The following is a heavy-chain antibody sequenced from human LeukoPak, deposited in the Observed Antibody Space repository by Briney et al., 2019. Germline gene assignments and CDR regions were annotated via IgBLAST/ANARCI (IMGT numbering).Heavy chain of an antibody. J-gene: IGHJ4*02. D-gene: IGHD3-16*01. V-gene: IGHV3-11*01. CDR2: ISSSGTTI. Sequence: AGSLTLSCAVSGFSFSDYYMSWIRQAPGKGLEWVSYISSSGTTIYYADSVKGRFTISRDNAKNSLYLQMNSLRAEDTAVYYCARDLFGMAYYFDYWGQGTLVTVSS. CDR3: ARDLFGMAYYFDY. CDR1: GFSFSDYY.